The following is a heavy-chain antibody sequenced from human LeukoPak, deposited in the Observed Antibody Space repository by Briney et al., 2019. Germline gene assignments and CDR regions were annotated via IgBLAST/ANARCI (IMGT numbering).Heavy chain of an antibody. CDR2: ISSSGSTI. CDR1: GFTFSSYE. Sequence: GGSLRLSCAASGFTFSSYEMNWVRQAPGKGLEWVSYISSSGSTIYYADSVKGRFTISRDNAKNSLYLQMNSLRAEDTAVYYCARTGYSYGYGDYWGQGTLVTVSS. CDR3: ARTGYSYGYGDY. J-gene: IGHJ4*02. D-gene: IGHD5-18*01. V-gene: IGHV3-48*03.